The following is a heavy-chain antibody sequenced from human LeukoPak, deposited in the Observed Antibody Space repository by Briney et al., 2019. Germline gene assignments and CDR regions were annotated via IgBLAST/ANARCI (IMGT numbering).Heavy chain of an antibody. D-gene: IGHD3-22*01. CDR3: ARDHSPSSGYNYFDY. J-gene: IGHJ4*02. CDR2: ISAYNGDT. Sequence: ASVKVSCKASGYTFTSYGIAWFRQAPGQGLEWMGWISAYNGDTDYAQKLQGRVTMTTDTSSSTAYMELRSLISDDTAVYYCARDHSPSSGYNYFDYWGQGTLVTVSS. V-gene: IGHV1-18*01. CDR1: GYTFTSYG.